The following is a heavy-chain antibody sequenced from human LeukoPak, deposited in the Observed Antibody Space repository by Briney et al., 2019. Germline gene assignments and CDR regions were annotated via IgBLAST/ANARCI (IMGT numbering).Heavy chain of an antibody. Sequence: KASETLSLTCTVSGGSISSYYWSWIRQPPGKGLEWIGYIYYSGSTYYNPSLKSRVTISVDTSKNQFSLKLSSVTAADTAVYYCARDRRRELPHFDYWGQGTLVTVSS. CDR1: GGSISSYY. D-gene: IGHD1-26*01. CDR2: IYYSGST. CDR3: ARDRRRELPHFDY. J-gene: IGHJ4*02. V-gene: IGHV4-59*12.